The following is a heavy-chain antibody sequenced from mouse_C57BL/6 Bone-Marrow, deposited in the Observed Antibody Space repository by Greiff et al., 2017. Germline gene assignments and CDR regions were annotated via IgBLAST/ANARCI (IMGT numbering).Heavy chain of an antibody. V-gene: IGHV5-6*02. CDR2: ISSGGSYT. J-gene: IGHJ2*01. Sequence: EVKLMESGGDLVKPGGSLKLSCAASGFTFSSYGMSWVRQTPDKRLEWVATISSGGSYTYYPDSVKGRFTISRDNAKNTLYLQMSSLQSEDTAMYYCARRDYYSRAYFDDWCQGTTLTVSS. D-gene: IGHD1-1*01. CDR3: ARRDYYSRAYFDD. CDR1: GFTFSSYG.